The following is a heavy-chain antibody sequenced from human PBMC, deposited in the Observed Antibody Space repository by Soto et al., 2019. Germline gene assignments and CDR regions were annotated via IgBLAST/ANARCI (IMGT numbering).Heavy chain of an antibody. J-gene: IGHJ5*02. CDR2: IRSKANSDAT. V-gene: IGHV3-73*01. D-gene: IGHD2-8*02. CDR3: ARDFALETGADAVFWFDP. Sequence: GGSLRLSCVASGFTFSGSAMHWVRQASGKGLEWVGRIRSKANSDATAYGASVKGRFTISRDDSRNTAYLQMNSLRAEDTAVYYCARDFALETGADAVFWFDPWGQGTLVTVSS. CDR1: GFTFSGSA.